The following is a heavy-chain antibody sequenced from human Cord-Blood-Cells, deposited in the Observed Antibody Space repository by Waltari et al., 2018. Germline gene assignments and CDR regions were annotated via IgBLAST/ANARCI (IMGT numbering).Heavy chain of an antibody. CDR1: GYTFTSYD. CDR3: ARGAGAVAGADY. Sequence: VKVSCKASGYTFTSYDINWVRQATGQGLEWMGWMNPNSGNTGYAQKFQGRVTMTRNTSISTAYMELSSLRSEDTAVYYCARGAGAVAGADYWGQGTLVTVSS. CDR2: MNPNSGNT. D-gene: IGHD6-19*01. V-gene: IGHV1-8*01. J-gene: IGHJ4*02.